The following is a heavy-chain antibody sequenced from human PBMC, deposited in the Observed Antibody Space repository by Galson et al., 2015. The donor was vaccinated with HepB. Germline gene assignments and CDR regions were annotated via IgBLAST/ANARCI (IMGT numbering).Heavy chain of an antibody. CDR1: GYSFTSYW. V-gene: IGHV5-51*03. J-gene: IGHJ6*03. Sequence: QSGAEVKKPGESLKISCKGSGYSFTSYWIGWVRQMPGKGLEWMGIIYPGDSDTRYSPSFQGQVTISADKSISTAYLQWSSLKASDTAMYYCASSQLWSPHYYYMDVWGKGTTVTVSS. CDR2: IYPGDSDT. CDR3: ASSQLWSPHYYYMDV. D-gene: IGHD5-18*01.